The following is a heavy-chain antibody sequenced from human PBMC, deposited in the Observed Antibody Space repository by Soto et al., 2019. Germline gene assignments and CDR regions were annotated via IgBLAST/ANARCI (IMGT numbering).Heavy chain of an antibody. J-gene: IGHJ6*02. Sequence: QVQLVQSGAEVKKPGSSVKVSCKASGGTFNIYGFNWVRQAPGQGLEWMGGIIPIIGAPNYAQKFQDRVTITADEATNTAYMELSSLRSEDTAVYYCALDYVGRGFYYYGMDVWGQGTTVTVSS. D-gene: IGHD3-16*01. CDR1: GGTFNIYG. CDR2: IIPIIGAP. V-gene: IGHV1-69*01. CDR3: ALDYVGRGFYYYGMDV.